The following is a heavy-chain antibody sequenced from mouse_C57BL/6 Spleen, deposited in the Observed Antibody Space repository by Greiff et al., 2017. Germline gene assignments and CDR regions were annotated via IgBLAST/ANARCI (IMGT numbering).Heavy chain of an antibody. V-gene: IGHV1-69*01. CDR3: ARRGLRRGTYFDY. CDR1: GYTFTSYW. J-gene: IGHJ2*01. Sequence: QVQLQQPGAELVMPGASVKLSCKASGYTFTSYWMHWVKQRPGQGLEWIGEIDPSDSYTNYNQKFKGKSTLTVDKSSSTAYMQLSSLTSEDSAVYYCARRGLRRGTYFDYWGQGTTLTVSS. D-gene: IGHD2-4*01. CDR2: IDPSDSYT.